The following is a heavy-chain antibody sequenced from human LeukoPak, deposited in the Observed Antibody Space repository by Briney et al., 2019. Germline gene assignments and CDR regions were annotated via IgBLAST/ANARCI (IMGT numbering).Heavy chain of an antibody. Sequence: GGSLRLSCAASGFTFGSYWMSWVRQAPGKGLEWVANIKQDESEKYYVDSVKGRFTISRDNAKKSLYLQMNSLRAEDTAVYYCSRLGGSYYHYWGQGTLVTVSS. D-gene: IGHD1-26*01. CDR2: IKQDESEK. CDR3: SRLGGSYYHY. CDR1: GFTFGSYW. V-gene: IGHV3-7*01. J-gene: IGHJ4*02.